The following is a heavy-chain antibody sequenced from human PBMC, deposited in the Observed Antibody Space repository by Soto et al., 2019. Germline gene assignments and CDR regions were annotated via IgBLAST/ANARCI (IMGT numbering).Heavy chain of an antibody. CDR1: GGTFSSYA. V-gene: IGHV1-69*13. D-gene: IGHD1-26*01. J-gene: IGHJ6*02. Sequence: GASVKVSCKASGGTFSSYAISWVRQAPGQGLEWMGGIIPIFGTANYAQKFQGRVTITADESTSTAYMELSSLRSEDTAVYYCARDRVGATTPLGGMDVWGQGTTVTVSS. CDR2: IIPIFGTA. CDR3: ARDRVGATTPLGGMDV.